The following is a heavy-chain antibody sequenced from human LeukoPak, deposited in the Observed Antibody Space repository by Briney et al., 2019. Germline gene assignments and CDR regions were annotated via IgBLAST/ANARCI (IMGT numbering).Heavy chain of an antibody. Sequence: PSETLSLTCTVSGVSISSSNYYWAWIRQPPGKGLEWIGSIYYSESTYYNPSLKSRVTISVGTSKNQFSLKLSSVTAADTAVYYCATRTYYGGKAIFDYWGQGTLVTVSS. CDR2: IYYSEST. V-gene: IGHV4-39*01. CDR1: GVSISSSNYY. D-gene: IGHD4-23*01. J-gene: IGHJ4*02. CDR3: ATRTYYGGKAIFDY.